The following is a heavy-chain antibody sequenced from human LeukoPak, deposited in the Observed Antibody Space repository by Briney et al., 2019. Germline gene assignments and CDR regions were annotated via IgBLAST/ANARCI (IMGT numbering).Heavy chain of an antibody. J-gene: IGHJ4*02. CDR1: GFTFSSYA. Sequence: GGSLRLSCTASGFTFSSYAMYWVRQSPGKGLEWVSGIFGSGGSAHYADSVKGRFTISRDNSQNTVYLQMNSLRAEDTAVYYCGKTTTGYSSGRNPAWPIDYWGQGTLVSVSS. CDR2: IFGSGGSA. D-gene: IGHD2-15*01. V-gene: IGHV3-23*01. CDR3: GKTTTGYSSGRNPAWPIDY.